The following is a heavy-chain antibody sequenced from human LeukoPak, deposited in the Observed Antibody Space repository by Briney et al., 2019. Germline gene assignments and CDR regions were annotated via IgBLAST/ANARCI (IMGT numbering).Heavy chain of an antibody. D-gene: IGHD2-2*01. Sequence: GASVKVSCKPSGYTFTGYYMHWVRQAPGQGLEWMGWINPNSGGTNYVQKFQGRVTMTRDTSISTAYMELSRLRSDDTAVYYCARDDCTRTSCKSFDYWGQGTLVTVSS. CDR2: INPNSGGT. CDR3: ARDDCTRTSCKSFDY. V-gene: IGHV1-2*02. J-gene: IGHJ4*02. CDR1: GYTFTGYY.